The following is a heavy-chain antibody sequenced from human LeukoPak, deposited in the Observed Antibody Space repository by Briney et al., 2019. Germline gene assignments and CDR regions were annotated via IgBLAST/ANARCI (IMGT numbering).Heavy chain of an antibody. Sequence: GESLKISCKGSGYSFTSYWIGWVRQMPGKGLEWMGIIYPGDSDTRYSPSFQGQVTISADKSISTAYLQWSSLKASDTAMYYCARHRHAGYGGLEGDYWGQGTLVTVSS. J-gene: IGHJ4*02. V-gene: IGHV5-51*01. CDR1: GYSFTSYW. D-gene: IGHD4-23*01. CDR2: IYPGDSDT. CDR3: ARHRHAGYGGLEGDY.